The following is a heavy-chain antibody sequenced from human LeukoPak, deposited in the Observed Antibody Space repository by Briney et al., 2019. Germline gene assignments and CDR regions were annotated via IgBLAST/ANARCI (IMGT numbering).Heavy chain of an antibody. CDR1: GFTFSSYS. Sequence: GGSLRLSCAASGFTFSSYSMNWVRQAPGKGLEWVAIIKPDGSEKYYVDSAKGRFTISRDNAENSLFLQMNGLRPEDTAVFYCARGQYTDGLSYWGQGTLVTVSS. J-gene: IGHJ4*02. V-gene: IGHV3-7*03. D-gene: IGHD5-24*01. CDR3: ARGQYTDGLSY. CDR2: IKPDGSEK.